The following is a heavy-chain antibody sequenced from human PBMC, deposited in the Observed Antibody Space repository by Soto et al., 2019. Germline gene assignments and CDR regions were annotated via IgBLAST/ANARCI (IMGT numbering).Heavy chain of an antibody. J-gene: IGHJ5*02. Sequence: QVQLVQSGAEGKKPGASVKVSCKASGNTFTSYDINWLRKATGQGLEYLGWMNPNSGNTAYVQKFEGRGTMSWDTSRTKANMELSSLRSEDTAMDCCARGVKYGAYSRWFDPWGQGTLVTVSS. D-gene: IGHD4-17*01. V-gene: IGHV1-8*02. CDR2: MNPNSGNT. CDR3: ARGVKYGAYSRWFDP. CDR1: GNTFTSYD.